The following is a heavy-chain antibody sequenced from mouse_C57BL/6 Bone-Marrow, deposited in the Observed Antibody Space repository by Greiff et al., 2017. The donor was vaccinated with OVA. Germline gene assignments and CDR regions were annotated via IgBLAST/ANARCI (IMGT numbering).Heavy chain of an antibody. V-gene: IGHV1-64*01. CDR3: ARGGFYYYGSSYLYWYCDV. J-gene: IGHJ1*03. D-gene: IGHD1-1*01. CDR2: IHPNSGST. CDR1: GYTFTSYW. Sequence: VQLQQPGAELVKPGASVKLSCKASGYTFTSYWMHWVKQRPGQGLEWIGMIHPNSGSTNYNEKFKSKATLTVDKSSSTAYMQLSSLTSEDSAVYYCARGGFYYYGSSYLYWYCDVWGTGTTVTVSS.